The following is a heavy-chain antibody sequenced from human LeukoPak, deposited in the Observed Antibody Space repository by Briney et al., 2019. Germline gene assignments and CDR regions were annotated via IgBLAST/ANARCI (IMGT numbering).Heavy chain of an antibody. V-gene: IGHV3-23*01. CDR1: GFTFGSYA. CDR3: AKSFYYESSGYPRGPDY. D-gene: IGHD3-22*01. J-gene: IGHJ4*02. Sequence: GGSLRLSCAASGFTFGSYAMSWVRQAPGKGLEWVSAISGSADSTYYADSVKGRFTISRDNSRNTLYLQMNSLRAEDTAVYYCAKSFYYESSGYPRGPDYWGQGTLVTVSS. CDR2: ISGSADST.